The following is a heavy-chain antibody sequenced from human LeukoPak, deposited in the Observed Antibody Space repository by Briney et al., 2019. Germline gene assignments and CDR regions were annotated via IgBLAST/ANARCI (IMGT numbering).Heavy chain of an antibody. J-gene: IGHJ3*02. V-gene: IGHV4-59*12. CDR3: AREYNYYDSSGWDAFEI. Sequence: PSETLSLTCTVSGGSSSTYYWNWIRQPPGKGLVSIGYIYYSGSINYNPSLTGRVTISVDTSKNQFSLKLSSVTAADTAVYYCAREYNYYDSSGWDAFEIWGQGTMVTVSS. CDR2: IYYSGSI. D-gene: IGHD3-22*01. CDR1: GGSSSTYY.